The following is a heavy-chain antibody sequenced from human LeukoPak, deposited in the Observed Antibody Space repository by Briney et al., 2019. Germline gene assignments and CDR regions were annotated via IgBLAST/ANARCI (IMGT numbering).Heavy chain of an antibody. CDR1: GFTVISNY. Sequence: GGSLRLSCAASGFTVISNYMGWVRQAPGKGLEWLSVIYLGNNTFYADSVKGRFAISRDKSKNTVFLQMNSLKVEDTAVYYCANGGPGDAFDIWGQGTMVTVSS. V-gene: IGHV3-53*01. J-gene: IGHJ3*02. CDR2: IYLGNNT. CDR3: ANGGPGDAFDI. D-gene: IGHD3-3*01.